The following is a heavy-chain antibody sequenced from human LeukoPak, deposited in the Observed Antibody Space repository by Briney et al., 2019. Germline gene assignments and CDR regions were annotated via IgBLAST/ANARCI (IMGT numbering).Heavy chain of an antibody. D-gene: IGHD5-18*01. V-gene: IGHV3-64D*06. CDR1: GFTFSSYA. CDR3: ARGASGYSYG. J-gene: IGHJ4*02. CDR2: ISSNGGST. Sequence: GGSLRLSCSAFGFTFSSYAMHWVRQAPGKGLEYVSAISSNGGSTYYADSVEGRFTISRDNSKNTLYLQMSSLRAEDTAVYYCARGASGYSYGWGQGTLVTVSS.